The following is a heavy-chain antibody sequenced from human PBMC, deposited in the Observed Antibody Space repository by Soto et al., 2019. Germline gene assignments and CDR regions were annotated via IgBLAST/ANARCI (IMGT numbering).Heavy chain of an antibody. D-gene: IGHD3-22*01. CDR1: GLTFSIYW. V-gene: IGHV3-7*01. CDR3: ASGTSGYYYG. J-gene: IGHJ4*02. Sequence: EVQLMESGGGLVQPGGSLRLSCAASGLTFSIYWMTWVRQAPGKGLEWAANIMEDGSDSYYVDSVKGRFTISRDNAKNSLYLDMNSLRAEDTAVYYCASGTSGYYYGWGQGTLVTVSS. CDR2: IMEDGSDS.